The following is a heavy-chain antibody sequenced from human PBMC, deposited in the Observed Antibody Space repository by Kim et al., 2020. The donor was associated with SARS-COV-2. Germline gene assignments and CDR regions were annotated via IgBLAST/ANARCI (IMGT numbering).Heavy chain of an antibody. CDR1: GFTFSSYA. V-gene: IGHV3-30*04. J-gene: IGHJ4*03. D-gene: IGHD2-15*01. Sequence: GGSLRLSCAASGFTFSSYAMHWVRQAPGKGLEWVAVISYDGSNKYYADSVKGRFTISRDNSKNTLYLQMNSLRAEDTAVYYCARDFGTYCSGGSCRGGY. CDR2: ISYDGSNK. CDR3: ARDFGTYCSGGSCRGGY.